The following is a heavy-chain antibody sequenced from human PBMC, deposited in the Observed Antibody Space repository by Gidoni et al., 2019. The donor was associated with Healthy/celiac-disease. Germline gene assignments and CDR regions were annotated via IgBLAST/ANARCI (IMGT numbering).Heavy chain of an antibody. CDR3: AKESGSGYDWDYYGMDV. Sequence: EVQLLESGGGLVQPGGSLRLSCAASGFTFSSYAMSWVRQAPGKGLEWVSAISGSGGSTYYADSVKGRFTISRDNSKNTLYLQMNSLRAEDTAVYYCAKESGSGYDWDYYGMDVWGQGTTVTVSS. D-gene: IGHD5-12*01. CDR1: GFTFSSYA. J-gene: IGHJ6*02. CDR2: ISGSGGST. V-gene: IGHV3-23*01.